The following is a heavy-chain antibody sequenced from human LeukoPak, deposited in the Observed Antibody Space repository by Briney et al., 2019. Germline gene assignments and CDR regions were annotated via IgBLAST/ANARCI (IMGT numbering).Heavy chain of an antibody. V-gene: IGHV1-18*01. CDR1: GYTFTSYG. J-gene: IGHJ4*02. CDR2: ISAYNGNT. D-gene: IGHD5-24*01. CDR3: ASDPQDGYNYFVNLDY. Sequence: GASVKVSCKASGYTFTSYGISWVRQAPGQGLEWMGWISAYNGNTNYAQKLQGRVTMTTDTSTSTAYMELRSLRSDDTAVYYCASDPQDGYNYFVNLDYWGQGTLVTVSS.